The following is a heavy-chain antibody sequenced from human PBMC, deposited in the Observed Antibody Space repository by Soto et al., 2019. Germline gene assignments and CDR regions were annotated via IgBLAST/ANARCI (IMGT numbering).Heavy chain of an antibody. CDR3: ARIPLDYDFWSGYIGYFDL. CDR1: GGSISSYY. CDR2: IYYSGST. V-gene: IGHV4-59*01. J-gene: IGHJ2*01. D-gene: IGHD3-3*01. Sequence: SEILSLTCTVSGGSISSYYWSWIRQPPGKGLEWIGYIYYSGSTNYNPSLKSRVTISVDTSKNQFSLKLSSVTAADTAVYYCARIPLDYDFWSGYIGYFDLWGRGTLVNVSS.